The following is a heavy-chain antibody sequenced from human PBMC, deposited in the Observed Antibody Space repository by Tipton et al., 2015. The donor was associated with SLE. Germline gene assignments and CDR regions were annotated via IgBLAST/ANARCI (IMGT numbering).Heavy chain of an antibody. CDR3: ARDRGVGFDY. D-gene: IGHD3-10*01. Sequence: TLSLTCTVSGGSISSYYWSWIRQPPGKGLEWIGYIYYSGSTNYNPSLKSRVTISVDTSKNQFSLKLSSVTAADTAVYYCARDRGVGFDYWGQGTLVTVSS. J-gene: IGHJ4*02. V-gene: IGHV4-59*01. CDR1: GGSISSYY. CDR2: IYYSGST.